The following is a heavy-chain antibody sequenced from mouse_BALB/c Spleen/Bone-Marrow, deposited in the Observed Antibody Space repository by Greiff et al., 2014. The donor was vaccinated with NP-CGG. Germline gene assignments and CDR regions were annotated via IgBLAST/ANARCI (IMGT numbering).Heavy chain of an antibody. D-gene: IGHD2-4*01. CDR3: ARDTMITTGYYYAMDY. CDR1: GFTFSSFG. V-gene: IGHV5-17*02. CDR2: ISSGSSTI. Sequence: EVQLVESGGGLVQPGGSRKVSCAASGFTFSSFGMHWVRQAPEKGLEWVAYISSGSSTIYYADTVKGRFTISRDNSKNTLFLQMTSLRSEDTAMYYCARDTMITTGYYYAMDYWGQGTSVTVSS. J-gene: IGHJ4*01.